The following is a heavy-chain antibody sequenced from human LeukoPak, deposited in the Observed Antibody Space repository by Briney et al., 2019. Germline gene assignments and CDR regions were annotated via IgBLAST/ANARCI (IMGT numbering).Heavy chain of an antibody. CDR3: ASAGGWVFFN. CDR1: GLPFSSHW. D-gene: IGHD6-19*01. CDR2: INRDGTEK. J-gene: IGHJ4*02. Sequence: GGSLRLSCAASGLPFSSHWLSWFRQSPGKGLEWVAHINRDGTEKQYLDSVKGRFTISRDNARNSQYLQMNDLRAEDTAVYYCASAGGWVFFNWGQGTLVTVSS. V-gene: IGHV3-7*01.